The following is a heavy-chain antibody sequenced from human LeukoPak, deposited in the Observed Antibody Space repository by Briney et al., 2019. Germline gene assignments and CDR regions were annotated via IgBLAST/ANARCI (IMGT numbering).Heavy chain of an antibody. CDR1: GFTFDDYA. V-gene: IGHV3-9*01. CDR3: AMGGGYSKTH. J-gene: IGHJ4*02. D-gene: IGHD6-13*01. Sequence: GGSLRLSCAASGFTFDDYAMHWVRQAPGKGLEWVSGISWNSGSIGYADSVKGRFTISRDNAKNSLYLQMNSLRAEDTALYYCAMGGGYSKTHWGQGTLVTVSS. CDR2: ISWNSGSI.